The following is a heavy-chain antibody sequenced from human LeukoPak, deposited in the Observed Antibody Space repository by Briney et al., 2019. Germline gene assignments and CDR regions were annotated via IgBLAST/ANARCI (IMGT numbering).Heavy chain of an antibody. D-gene: IGHD3-3*01. CDR1: GGSISSGSYY. J-gene: IGHJ4*02. Sequence: PSETLSLTCTVSGGSISSGSYYWSWIRQPAGKGLEWIGRIYTSGSTNYNPSLKSRVTISVDTSKNQFSLKLSSVTAADTAVYYCAREANPTFGVVSNYYFDYWGQGTLVTVSS. CDR2: IYTSGST. V-gene: IGHV4-61*02. CDR3: AREANPTFGVVSNYYFDY.